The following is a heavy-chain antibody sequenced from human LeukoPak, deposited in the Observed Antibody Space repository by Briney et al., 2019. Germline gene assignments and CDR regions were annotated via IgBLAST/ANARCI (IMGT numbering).Heavy chain of an antibody. CDR3: AKAPGYPDYYGMDV. Sequence: PGGSLRLSCAASGFTFSSYGMHWVRQAPGKGLEWVAVISYDGSNKYYADSVKGRFTISRDNSKNTLYLQMNSLRAEDTAVYYCAKAPGYPDYYGMDVWGKGTTVTVSS. D-gene: IGHD1-1*01. CDR2: ISYDGSNK. J-gene: IGHJ6*04. V-gene: IGHV3-30*18. CDR1: GFTFSSYG.